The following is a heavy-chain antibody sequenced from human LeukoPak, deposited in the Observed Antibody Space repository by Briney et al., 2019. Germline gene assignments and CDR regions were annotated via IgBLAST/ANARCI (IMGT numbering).Heavy chain of an antibody. CDR1: GYTFTTYA. Sequence: ASVKVSCKASGYTFTTYAMNWGRQAPGQGLEWMGWINTNTGNPTYAQSFTGRFVFSLDTSVSAAYLQISSLKAEDTAVYYCARDGDTAMAAQFDYWGQGTLVTVSS. D-gene: IGHD5-18*01. V-gene: IGHV7-4-1*02. CDR3: ARDGDTAMAAQFDY. CDR2: INTNTGNP. J-gene: IGHJ4*02.